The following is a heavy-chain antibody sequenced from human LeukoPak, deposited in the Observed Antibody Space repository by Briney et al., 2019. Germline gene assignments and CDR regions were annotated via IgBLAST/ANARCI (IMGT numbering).Heavy chain of an antibody. CDR2: ISSSSSAI. CDR1: GFTFSTYS. CDR3: ARDSVATAILAFNWFDP. Sequence: GGSLRLSCEASGFTFSTYSMNWVRQAPGKGLEWVSYISSSSSAIYYADSVKGRFTISRDNAKSSLYLQMNSLRAEDTAVYYCARDSVATAILAFNWFDPWGQGTLVTVSS. V-gene: IGHV3-48*01. J-gene: IGHJ5*02. D-gene: IGHD5-18*01.